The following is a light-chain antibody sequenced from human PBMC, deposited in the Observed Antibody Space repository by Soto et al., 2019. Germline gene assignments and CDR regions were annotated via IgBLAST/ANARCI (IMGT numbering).Light chain of an antibody. Sequence: QSALTQPPSASGSPGQSVTISCTGTSSDVGGYNYVSLYQQHPGKAPKLMIYEVSKRPSGVPDRFSGSKSGNTASLTVSGLQAEDEADYYCSSYAGSNKVFGGGTKVTVL. CDR3: SSYAGSNKV. V-gene: IGLV2-8*01. J-gene: IGLJ2*01. CDR1: SSDVGGYNY. CDR2: EVS.